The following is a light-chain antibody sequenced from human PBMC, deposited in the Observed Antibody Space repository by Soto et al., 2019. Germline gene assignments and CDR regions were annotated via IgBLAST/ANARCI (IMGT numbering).Light chain of an antibody. CDR3: QQYNSYSIT. CDR1: ESISGW. Sequence: DIEMTQSPSTLSASIGDGVTITCRASESISGWLAWYQQQPGKAPKLLIYDASNLKSGVPSRFSGSGSGTEFTLTISSLQPDDFATYYCQQYNSYSITFGQGTKVDIK. CDR2: DAS. V-gene: IGKV1-5*01. J-gene: IGKJ1*01.